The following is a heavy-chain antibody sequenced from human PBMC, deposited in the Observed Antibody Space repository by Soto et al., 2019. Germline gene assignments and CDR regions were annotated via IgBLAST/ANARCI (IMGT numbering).Heavy chain of an antibody. CDR2: ISWDGGST. CDR3: AKDISARRYCSSTSCYGVHYYYYGMDV. D-gene: IGHD2-2*01. V-gene: IGHV3-43*01. Sequence: GGSLRLSCAASGFTFDDYTMHWVRQAPGKGLEWVSLISWDGGSTYYADSVKGRFTISRDNSKNSLYLQMNSLRTEDTALYYCAKDISARRYCSSTSCYGVHYYYYGMDVWGQGTTVTVSS. CDR1: GFTFDDYT. J-gene: IGHJ6*02.